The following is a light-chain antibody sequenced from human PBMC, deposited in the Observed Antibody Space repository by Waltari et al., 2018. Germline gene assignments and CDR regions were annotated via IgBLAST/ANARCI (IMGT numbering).Light chain of an antibody. CDR2: QNN. V-gene: IGLV3-1*01. J-gene: IGLJ2*01. Sequence: SYELTQPLSVSVSPGQPAIITCSGYKFGNNFVSWYQQKEGQAPVLVMYQNNKRPSGFPVRCSGSSSGKTAALTISGTQAVDEADYYCQAWDINTVVFGGGTKLTVL. CDR1: KFGNNF. CDR3: QAWDINTVV.